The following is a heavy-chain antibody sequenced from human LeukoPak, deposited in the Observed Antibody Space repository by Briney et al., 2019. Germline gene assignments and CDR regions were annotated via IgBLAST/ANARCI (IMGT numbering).Heavy chain of an antibody. D-gene: IGHD3-9*01. J-gene: IGHJ3*02. V-gene: IGHV4-59*01. CDR1: GGSISSYY. CDR3: AREEYYDILTGYYTRAFDI. CDR2: IYFTGTT. Sequence: SETLSLTCTVSGGSISSYYWSWIRQSPGKGLEWMGYIYFTGTTNYNPSLKSRVTISVDTSKKQLSLKLRSVTAADTAVYYCAREEYYDILTGYYTRAFDIWGQGTMVTVSS.